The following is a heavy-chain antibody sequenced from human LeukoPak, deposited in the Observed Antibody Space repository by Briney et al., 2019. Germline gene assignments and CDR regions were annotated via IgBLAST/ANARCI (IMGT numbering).Heavy chain of an antibody. CDR1: GFTFSGDS. J-gene: IGHJ4*02. Sequence: QSGGSLRLSCAASGFTFSGDSMSWVRQAPGKGLEWVSAISGSGGSTYYADSVKGRFTISRDNSKNTLYLQMNSLRAEDTAVYYCAKIDHYYGSGSLEDYWGQGTLVTVSS. CDR2: ISGSGGST. CDR3: AKIDHYYGSGSLEDY. V-gene: IGHV3-23*01. D-gene: IGHD3-10*01.